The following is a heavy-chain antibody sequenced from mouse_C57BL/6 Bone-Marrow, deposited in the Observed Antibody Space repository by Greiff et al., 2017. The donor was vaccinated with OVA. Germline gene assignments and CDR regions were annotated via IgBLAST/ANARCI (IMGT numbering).Heavy chain of an antibody. D-gene: IGHD1-1*01. Sequence: DVKLVESGGGLVKPGGSLKLSCAASGFTFSSYAMSWVRQTPEKRLEWVATISDGGSYTYYPDNVKGRFTISRDNAKNNLYLQMSHLKSEDTAMYYCARETVVARGGFAYWGQGTLVTVSA. CDR1: GFTFSSYA. CDR2: ISDGGSYT. J-gene: IGHJ3*01. V-gene: IGHV5-4*01. CDR3: ARETVVARGGFAY.